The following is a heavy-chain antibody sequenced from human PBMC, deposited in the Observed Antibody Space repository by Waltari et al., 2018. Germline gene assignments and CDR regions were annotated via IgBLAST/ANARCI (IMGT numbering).Heavy chain of an antibody. J-gene: IGHJ4*02. CDR1: GFTFTSYG. CDR3: AKEGNVVVVPAAIVDY. V-gene: IGHV3-30*02. D-gene: IGHD2-2*01. CDR2: LSFDGSNR. Sequence: QVHLVESGGGVVQPGGALRLSCAASGFTFTSYGIDWVRQAPGGGVGGVAFLSFDGSNRDYADSLKGRFTISRDNNENTLYLHMSSLRAEDTAVYYCAKEGNVVVVPAAIVDYWGQGTLVTVSS.